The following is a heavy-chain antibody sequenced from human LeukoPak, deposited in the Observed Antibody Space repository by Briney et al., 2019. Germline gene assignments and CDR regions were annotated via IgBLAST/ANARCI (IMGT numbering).Heavy chain of an antibody. CDR1: GGTFSSYA. Sequence: GASVKVSCKASGGTFSSYAISWVRQAPGQGLEWMGRIIPILGIANYAQKFQGRVTITADKSTSTAYMELSSLRSEDTAVYYCARDRLSPLLWFGEKNYYGMDVWGQGTTVTVSS. J-gene: IGHJ6*02. V-gene: IGHV1-69*04. D-gene: IGHD3-10*01. CDR2: IIPILGIA. CDR3: ARDRLSPLLWFGEKNYYGMDV.